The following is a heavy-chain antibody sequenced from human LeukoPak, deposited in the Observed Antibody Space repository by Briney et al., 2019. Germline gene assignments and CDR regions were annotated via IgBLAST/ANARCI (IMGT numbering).Heavy chain of an antibody. CDR1: GGSFSGYY. CDR2: INHSGST. D-gene: IGHD2-2*01. J-gene: IGHJ3*02. Sequence: PSETLSLTCAVYGGSFSGYYWSWIRQPPGKGLEWIGEINHSGSTNYNPSLKSRVTISVDTSKNQFSLKLSSVTAADTAVYYCARVVVVPAAIQGAAFDIWGQGTMVTVSS. V-gene: IGHV4-34*01. CDR3: ARVVVVPAAIQGAAFDI.